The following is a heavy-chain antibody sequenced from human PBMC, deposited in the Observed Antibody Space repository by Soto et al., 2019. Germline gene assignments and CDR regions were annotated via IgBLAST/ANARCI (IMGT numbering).Heavy chain of an antibody. CDR3: ARAEPYYDFWSGYSTPYYYGMDV. J-gene: IGHJ6*02. CDR2: IYYSGST. V-gene: IGHV4-59*01. Sequence: SSETLSLTCTVSGGSISSYYWSWIRQPPGKGLEWIGYIYYSGSTNYNPSLKSRVTISVDTSKNQFSLKLSSVTAADTAVYYCARAEPYYDFWSGYSTPYYYGMDVWGQGTTVTVSS. CDR1: GGSISSYY. D-gene: IGHD3-3*01.